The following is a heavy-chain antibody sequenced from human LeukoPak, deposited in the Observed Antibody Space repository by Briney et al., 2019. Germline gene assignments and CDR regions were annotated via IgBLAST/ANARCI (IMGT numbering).Heavy chain of an antibody. D-gene: IGHD2-2*01. Sequence: SLTLSCTPSGFTFSTYAMNWVRQAPGKGLEWVSGVSGCGVSTYYADSAKGRFTISRDDSNNTLYLQMSSLGAEDTAVYYCAKDWGMGDQLLRIDYWGQGTLVTVSS. J-gene: IGHJ4*02. CDR2: VSGCGVST. V-gene: IGHV3-23*01. CDR1: GFTFSTYA. CDR3: AKDWGMGDQLLRIDY.